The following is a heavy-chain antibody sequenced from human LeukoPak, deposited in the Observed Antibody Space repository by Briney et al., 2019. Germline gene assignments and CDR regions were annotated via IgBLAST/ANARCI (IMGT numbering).Heavy chain of an antibody. CDR1: GFTFTNFL. J-gene: IGHJ5*01. CDR3: ARGLHWNDFNWFDS. CDR2: IQTDGST. D-gene: IGHD1-1*01. Sequence: GGSLRLSSAASGFTFTNFLLNWVSQTPGKGLMWVSRIQTDGSTRYAESVKGRFTISRDNAKNTVYLQMNTLSAEDTAIYYCARGLHWNDFNWFDSWGQGTLVTVSS. V-gene: IGHV3-74*01.